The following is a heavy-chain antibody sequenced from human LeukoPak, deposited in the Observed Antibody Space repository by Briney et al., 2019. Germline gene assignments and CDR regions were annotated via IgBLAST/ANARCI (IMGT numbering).Heavy chain of an antibody. Sequence: PGGSLRLSCAASGFTFSSYGMHWVRQAPGKGLEWVAFIRYDGSNKYYVDSVKGRFTISRDNAKNTLYLQMNSLRAEDTAVYYCAVVGATDYWGQGTLVTVSS. CDR2: IRYDGSNK. CDR3: AVVGATDY. J-gene: IGHJ4*02. D-gene: IGHD1-26*01. V-gene: IGHV3-30*02. CDR1: GFTFSSYG.